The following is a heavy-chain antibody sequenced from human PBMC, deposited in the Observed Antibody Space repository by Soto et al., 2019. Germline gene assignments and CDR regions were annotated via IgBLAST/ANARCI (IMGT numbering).Heavy chain of an antibody. D-gene: IGHD3-3*01. CDR2: IDYDGVNK. CDR3: AKDNRYDFWSGYANWFDP. V-gene: IGHV3-23*01. CDR1: GFTFYNYA. J-gene: IGHJ5*02. Sequence: GGSLRLSCAAPGFTFYNYAMNWVRQAPGKGLEWVSTIDYDGVNKHYADSVKGRFTISRDNSKNTLYLQMNSLRAEDTAVYYCAKDNRYDFWSGYANWFDPWGQGTLVTVSS.